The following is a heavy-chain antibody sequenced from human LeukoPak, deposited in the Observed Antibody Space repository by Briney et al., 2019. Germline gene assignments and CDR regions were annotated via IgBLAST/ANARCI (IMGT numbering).Heavy chain of an antibody. J-gene: IGHJ5*02. Sequence: GGSLRLSCAASGFTFSSYSMTWVRQAPGKGLEWVSYISSSISTIYYADSVKGRFTISRDNAKNSLYLQMNSLRAEDTAVYYCARAMWSGYEKDWFDPWGQGTLVTVSS. CDR1: GFTFSSYS. CDR3: ARAMWSGYEKDWFDP. V-gene: IGHV3-48*04. CDR2: ISSSISTI. D-gene: IGHD5-12*01.